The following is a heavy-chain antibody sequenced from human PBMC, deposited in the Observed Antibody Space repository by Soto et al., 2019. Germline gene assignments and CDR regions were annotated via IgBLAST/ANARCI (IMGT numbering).Heavy chain of an antibody. J-gene: IGHJ6*01. Sequence: GGSLRLPFAASGFTFSTFAMHWVRQAPGKGLEWVAVISYDGSHKYYADSVKSRIISSRDNSKNTLYLQMKALRGEDTAVYYCARDLADGRRSFDWLWPENRG. V-gene: IGHV3-30-3*01. CDR2: ISYDGSHK. CDR1: GFTFSTFA. D-gene: IGHD3-9*01. CDR3: ARDLADGRRSFDWLWPEN.